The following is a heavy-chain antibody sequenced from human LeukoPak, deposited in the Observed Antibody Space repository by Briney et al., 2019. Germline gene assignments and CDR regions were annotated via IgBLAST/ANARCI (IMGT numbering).Heavy chain of an antibody. V-gene: IGHV3-73*01. Sequence: GSLILSCAASGFTFSGSAMHWVRQASGKGLEWVGRIRSKANSYATAYAASVKGRFTISRDDSKNTAYLQMNSLKTEDTAVYYCTSLSGSYYYTPFWGQGTLVTVSS. J-gene: IGHJ4*02. CDR1: GFTFSGSA. CDR2: IRSKANSYAT. CDR3: TSLSGSYYYTPF. D-gene: IGHD1-26*01.